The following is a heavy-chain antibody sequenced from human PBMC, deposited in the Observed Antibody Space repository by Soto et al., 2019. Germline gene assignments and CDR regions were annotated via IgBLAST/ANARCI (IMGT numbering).Heavy chain of an antibody. Sequence: GASVKVSCKASGYSFTSYDMHWVRQAPGQRLEWMGWINAGNGNTKYSQKFQGRVTITRNTSANTAYMELRSLKSEDTAVYYCAKRMAAPGGWEYYFDYWGQGTLVTVSS. D-gene: IGHD1-26*01. CDR3: AKRMAAPGGWEYYFDY. CDR2: INAGNGNT. CDR1: GYSFTSYD. J-gene: IGHJ4*02. V-gene: IGHV1-3*01.